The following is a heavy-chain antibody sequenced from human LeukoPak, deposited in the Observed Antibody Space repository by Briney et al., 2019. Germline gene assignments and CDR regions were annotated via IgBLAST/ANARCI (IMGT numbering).Heavy chain of an antibody. CDR2: INSDESNT. Sequence: QPGGSLRLSCVASGFTFRSYRMHWVRQAPGKGLVWISLINSDESNTNYEDSVKGRFIISRDNAKNTLYLQMNSLRAEDTAVYYCTRDYQGLGIWGQGTMVTVSS. J-gene: IGHJ3*02. V-gene: IGHV3-74*01. CDR1: GFTFRSYR. CDR3: TRDYQGLGI. D-gene: IGHD6-19*01.